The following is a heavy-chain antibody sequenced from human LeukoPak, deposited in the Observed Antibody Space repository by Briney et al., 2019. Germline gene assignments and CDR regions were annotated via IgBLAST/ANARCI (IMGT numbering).Heavy chain of an antibody. Sequence: PGGSLRLSCAASGFTFSSYSMNWVRQAPGKGLEWVSSISSSSSYIDYADSVKGRFTISRDNSKNTLYLQMNSLRAEDTAVYYCAKDGVSYYYDSSGYYYFDYWGQGTLVTVSS. CDR1: GFTFSSYS. D-gene: IGHD3-22*01. J-gene: IGHJ4*02. CDR2: ISSSSSYI. V-gene: IGHV3-21*04. CDR3: AKDGVSYYYDSSGYYYFDY.